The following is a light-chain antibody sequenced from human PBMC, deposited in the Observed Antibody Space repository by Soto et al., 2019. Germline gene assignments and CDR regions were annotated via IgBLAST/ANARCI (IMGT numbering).Light chain of an antibody. CDR3: QQYNHWTRGYT. CDR1: QSVSDN. Sequence: EIVMTQPPATLSVSPGERATLSCRAGQSVSDNLAWYQQRPGQAPRLLFYGASTRATGVPVRFSASGSGKEFTLTISSLQSEDFAGYYCQQYNHWTRGYTFGQGTKLEIK. J-gene: IGKJ2*01. CDR2: GAS. V-gene: IGKV3-15*01.